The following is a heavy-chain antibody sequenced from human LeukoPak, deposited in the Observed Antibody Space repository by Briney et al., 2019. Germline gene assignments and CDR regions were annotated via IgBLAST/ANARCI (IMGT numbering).Heavy chain of an antibody. J-gene: IGHJ6*03. CDR3: ARGDFWSGYYREYYYYYMDV. CDR1: GGSISSGSYY. CDR2: IYTSGST. V-gene: IGHV4-61*02. D-gene: IGHD3-3*01. Sequence: PSETLSLTCTVSGGSISSGSYYWSWIRQPAGKGLEWIGRIYTSGSTNYNPSLKSRVTISVDTSKNQFSLKLSSVTAADTAVCYCARGDFWSGYYREYYYYYMDVWGKGTTVTVSS.